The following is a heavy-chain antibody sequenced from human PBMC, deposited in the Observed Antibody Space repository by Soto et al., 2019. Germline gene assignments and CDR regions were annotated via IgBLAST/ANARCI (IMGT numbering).Heavy chain of an antibody. CDR2: IKSKTDGGTT. D-gene: IGHD3-3*01. V-gene: IGHV3-15*07. CDR3: TTEYYDFWSGYRFDY. J-gene: IGHJ4*02. Sequence: EVQLVESGGGLVKPGGSLRLSCAASGFTFSNAWMNWVRQAPGKGLEWVGRIKSKTDGGTTDYAAPVKGRFTISRADSKNTLYLQMNSLKTEDTAVYYCTTEYYDFWSGYRFDYWGQGTLVTVSS. CDR1: GFTFSNAW.